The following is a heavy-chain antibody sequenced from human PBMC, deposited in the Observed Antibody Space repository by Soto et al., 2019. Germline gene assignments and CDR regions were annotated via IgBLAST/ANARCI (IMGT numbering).Heavy chain of an antibody. D-gene: IGHD5-12*01. V-gene: IGHV4-34*01. CDR3: ARGQEGIVATH. CDR2: VKDGGST. CDR1: GGSLTGYY. J-gene: IGHJ4*02. Sequence: QVQLQQWGAGLLKPSETLSLTCTVNGGSLTGYYWSWIRQPPGKGLEWIGEVKDGGSTNYSPSLRGRVSISADTPKTHCSLRLNSVTAADTAVYFCARGQEGIVATHWDQGALVTVSS.